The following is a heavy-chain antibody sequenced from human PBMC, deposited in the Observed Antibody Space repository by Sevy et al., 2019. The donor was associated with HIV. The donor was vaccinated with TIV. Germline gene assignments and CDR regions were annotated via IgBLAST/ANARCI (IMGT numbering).Heavy chain of an antibody. V-gene: IGHV3-30*02. J-gene: IGHJ5*02. CDR3: AKEYCSSTSCYRGWFDP. CDR1: GFTFSSYG. CDR2: IRYDGSNK. Sequence: GGSLRLSCAASGFTFSSYGMHWVRQAPGKGLEWVAFIRYDGSNKYYADSVKGRFTISRDNSKNTLYLQMNSLRAEDTAVYYCAKEYCSSTSCYRGWFDPWGQGTLVTVSS. D-gene: IGHD2-2*02.